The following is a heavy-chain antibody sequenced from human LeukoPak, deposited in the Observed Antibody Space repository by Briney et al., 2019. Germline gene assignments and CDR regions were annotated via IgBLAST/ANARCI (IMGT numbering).Heavy chain of an antibody. CDR2: ISSSSSYI. Sequence: PGGSLRLSCAASGFTFSSYSMNWVRQAPGKGLEWVSSISSSSSYIYYADSVKGRFTISRDNAENSLYLQMNSLRAEDTAVYYCARDGYSSSWYSSGGQQFDPWGQGTLVTVSS. CDR3: ARDGYSSSWYSSGGQQFDP. V-gene: IGHV3-21*01. CDR1: GFTFSSYS. J-gene: IGHJ5*02. D-gene: IGHD6-13*01.